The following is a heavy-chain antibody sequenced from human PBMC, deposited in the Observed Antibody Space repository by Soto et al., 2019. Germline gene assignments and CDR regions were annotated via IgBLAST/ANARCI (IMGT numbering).Heavy chain of an antibody. CDR2: ISYDGSNK. J-gene: IGHJ4*02. Sequence: QVQLVESGGGVVQPGRSLRLSCAASGFTFSTYAMHWVRQAPGKGLEWVAVISYDGSNKYYADSVKGRFTISRDNSKNTLYLQMNRLRAEGTAVYYCARDKSPYSSGWHNRHFDYWGQGTLVTVSS. CDR1: GFTFSTYA. CDR3: ARDKSPYSSGWHNRHFDY. V-gene: IGHV3-30-3*01. D-gene: IGHD6-19*01.